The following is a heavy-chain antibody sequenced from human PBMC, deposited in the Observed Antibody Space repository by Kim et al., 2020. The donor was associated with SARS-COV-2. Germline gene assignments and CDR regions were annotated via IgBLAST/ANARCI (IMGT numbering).Heavy chain of an antibody. J-gene: IGHJ4*01. Sequence: SETLSLTCTVSGGSTSSYYWSWIRQPPGKGLEWIGYIYYSGSTNYNPSLKSRVTISVDTSKNQFSLKLSSVTAADTAVYYCARHVVGFGLGQGGFDYWG. CDR3: ARHVVGFGLGQGGFDY. V-gene: IGHV4-59*08. CDR1: GGSTSSYY. D-gene: IGHD3-16*01. CDR2: IYYSGST.